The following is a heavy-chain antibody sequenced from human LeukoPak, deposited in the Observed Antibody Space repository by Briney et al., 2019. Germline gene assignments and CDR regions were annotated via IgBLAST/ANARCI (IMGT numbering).Heavy chain of an antibody. CDR2: ISGSGGST. CDR3: GKEGGA. Sequence: GGSLRLSCAASGFTFSSYAMSWVRQAPGKGLEWVSAISGSGGSTYYADSVKGRFTISRDNSKDMVYLQMNSLKVEDTATYYCGKEGGAWGQGTKVTVSS. V-gene: IGHV3-23*01. CDR1: GFTFSSYA. D-gene: IGHD3-16*01. J-gene: IGHJ5*02.